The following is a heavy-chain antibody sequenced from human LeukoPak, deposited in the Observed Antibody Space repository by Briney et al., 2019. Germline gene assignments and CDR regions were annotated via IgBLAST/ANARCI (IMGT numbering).Heavy chain of an antibody. Sequence: ASAKVSCKASGYAFTGYYMHWVRQAPGQGLEWMGRINPNSGGTNYAQKFQGRVTMTRDTSISTAYMELSRLRSDDTAVYYCARDLADWSYSANAFDIWGQGTMVTVSS. J-gene: IGHJ3*02. CDR3: ARDLADWSYSANAFDI. CDR1: GYAFTGYY. D-gene: IGHD4-11*01. V-gene: IGHV1-2*06. CDR2: INPNSGGT.